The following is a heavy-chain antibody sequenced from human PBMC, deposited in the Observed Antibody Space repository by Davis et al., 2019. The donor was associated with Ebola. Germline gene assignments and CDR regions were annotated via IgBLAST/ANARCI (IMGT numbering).Heavy chain of an antibody. CDR1: GYRFTSYW. CDR2: IYPGDSDT. D-gene: IGHD6-13*01. J-gene: IGHJ6*02. V-gene: IGHV5-51*01. Sequence: KVSCKGSGYRFTSYWIGWVRQMPGKGLEWMGIIYPGDSDTRYNPSFQGQVTISADKSINIAYLQWSSLKASDTAMYYCARQTPIAAAGNYHYYIMDVWGQGTTVTVSS. CDR3: ARQTPIAAAGNYHYYIMDV.